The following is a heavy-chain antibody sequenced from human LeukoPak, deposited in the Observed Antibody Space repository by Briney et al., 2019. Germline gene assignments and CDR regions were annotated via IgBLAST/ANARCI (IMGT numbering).Heavy chain of an antibody. D-gene: IGHD7-27*01. Sequence: ASVKVSCKASGYTFTSYGISWVRQAPGQGLEWMGWISAYNGNTNYAQKLQGRVTMTTDTSTSTAYMELRSLRSDDTAVYYCARDPGYATGGTNWFDPWGQGTLVTVSP. V-gene: IGHV1-18*01. CDR3: ARDPGYATGGTNWFDP. J-gene: IGHJ5*02. CDR2: ISAYNGNT. CDR1: GYTFTSYG.